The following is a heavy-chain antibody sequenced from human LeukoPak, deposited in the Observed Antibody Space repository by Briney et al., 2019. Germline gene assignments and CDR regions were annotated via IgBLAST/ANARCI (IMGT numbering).Heavy chain of an antibody. J-gene: IGHJ3*02. CDR1: GFSLSTSGVG. V-gene: IGHV2-5*02. CDR3: AHRGPGSYLGFAFDI. CDR2: IYWDDDK. Sequence: SGPTLVKPTQTLTLTCTFSGFSLSTSGVGVGWIRQPPGKALEWLALIYWDDDKRYSPSLKSRLTITKDTSKNQVALTMTNMDPVDTATYYCAHRGPGSYLGFAFDIWGQGTMVTVSS. D-gene: IGHD3-10*01.